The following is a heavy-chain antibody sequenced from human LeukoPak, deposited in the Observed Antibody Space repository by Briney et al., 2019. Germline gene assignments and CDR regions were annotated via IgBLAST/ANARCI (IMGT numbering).Heavy chain of an antibody. D-gene: IGHD2-15*01. CDR3: ARDLGICSGGSCHYYGMDV. J-gene: IGHJ6*02. CDR1: GFTFSSYS. V-gene: IGHV3-21*01. Sequence: GGSLRLSCAASGFTFSSYSMNWVRQAPGKGLEWVSSISSSSSYIYYADSVKGRFTISRDNAKNSLYLQMNSLRAEDTAVYYCARDLGICSGGSCHYYGMDVWGQGTTVTVSS. CDR2: ISSSSSYI.